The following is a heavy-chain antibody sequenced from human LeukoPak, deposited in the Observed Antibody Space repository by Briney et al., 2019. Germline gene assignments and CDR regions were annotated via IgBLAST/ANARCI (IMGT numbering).Heavy chain of an antibody. CDR2: INHSGST. J-gene: IGHJ4*02. CDR3: ARGVGYCSSTSRYSVGMFYY. D-gene: IGHD2-2*02. Sequence: PSETLSLTCAVYGGSFSGYYWSWIRQPPGKGLEWIGEINHSGSTNYNPSLKSRVTISVDTSKNQFSLKLSSVTAADTAVYYCARGVGYCSSTSRYSVGMFYYWGQGALVTVSS. V-gene: IGHV4-34*01. CDR1: GGSFSGYY.